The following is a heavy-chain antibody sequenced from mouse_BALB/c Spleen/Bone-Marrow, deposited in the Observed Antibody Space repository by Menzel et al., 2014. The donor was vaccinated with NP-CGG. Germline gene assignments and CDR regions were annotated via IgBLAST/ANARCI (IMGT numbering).Heavy chain of an antibody. Sequence: EVKVVESGGGLVQPGGSLKLSCAASGFTFSSYTMSCVRQTPEKRLDWVAYISNGGGSTYYLDTVKGRFTISRDNAKNTLYLQMSSLKSEDTAMYYCARGNGFAYWGQGTLVTVSA. V-gene: IGHV5-12-2*01. CDR2: ISNGGGST. CDR1: GFTFSSYT. J-gene: IGHJ3*01. CDR3: ARGNGFAY.